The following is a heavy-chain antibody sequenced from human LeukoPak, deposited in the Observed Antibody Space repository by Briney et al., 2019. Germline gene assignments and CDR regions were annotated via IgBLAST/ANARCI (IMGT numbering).Heavy chain of an antibody. CDR2: ISSSSSYI. Sequence: KAGGSLRLSCAASGFTFSSYSMNWVRQAPGKGLEWVSSISSSSSYIYYADSVKGRFTISRDNAKNSLYLQMNSLRAEDTAVYYCARDHQVIVGARRVSLAFDIWGQGTMVTVSS. CDR3: ARDHQVIVGARRVSLAFDI. V-gene: IGHV3-21*01. D-gene: IGHD1-26*01. J-gene: IGHJ3*02. CDR1: GFTFSSYS.